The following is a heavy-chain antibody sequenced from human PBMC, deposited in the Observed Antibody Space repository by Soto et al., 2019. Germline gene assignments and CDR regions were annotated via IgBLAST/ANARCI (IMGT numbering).Heavy chain of an antibody. V-gene: IGHV4-30-4*01. Sequence: QVQLQESGPGLVKPSQTLSLTCTVSGGSISSGDYYWSWIRQPPGKGLEWIGYIHYSGSSYNNPSLKXXIXMXXDTSKNQFSLKLNSVTAADTAVYYCARDTRGLLDYWGQGTLVTVSS. CDR2: IHYSGSS. CDR3: ARDTRGLLDY. J-gene: IGHJ4*02. D-gene: IGHD2-15*01. CDR1: GGSISSGDYY.